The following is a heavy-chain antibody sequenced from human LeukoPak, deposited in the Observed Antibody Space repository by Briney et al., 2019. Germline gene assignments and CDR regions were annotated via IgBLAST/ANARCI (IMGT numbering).Heavy chain of an antibody. CDR3: ARGGYGDALSPAYAFDI. V-gene: IGHV1-2*04. CDR2: INPNSGGT. D-gene: IGHD4-17*01. J-gene: IGHJ3*02. Sequence: GASVKVSCKASGYTFTSYGISWVRQAPGQGLEWMGWINPNSGGTNYAQKFQGWVTMTRDTSISTAYMELSRLRSDDTAVYYCARGGYGDALSPAYAFDIWGQGTMVTVSS. CDR1: GYTFTSYG.